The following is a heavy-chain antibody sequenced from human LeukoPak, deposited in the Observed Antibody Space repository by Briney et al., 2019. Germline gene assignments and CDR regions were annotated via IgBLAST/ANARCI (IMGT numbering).Heavy chain of an antibody. J-gene: IGHJ4*02. Sequence: PSETLSLTCTVSDDSVSSDNYYWSWIRQPPGKGLEWIGYIYYSGSTYYNPSLKSRVTISVDTSKNQFSLKLSSVTAADTAVYYCARYGSGSYLLDYWGQGTLVTVSS. CDR1: DDSVSSDNYY. CDR2: IYYSGST. V-gene: IGHV4-30-4*08. CDR3: ARYGSGSYLLDY. D-gene: IGHD3-10*01.